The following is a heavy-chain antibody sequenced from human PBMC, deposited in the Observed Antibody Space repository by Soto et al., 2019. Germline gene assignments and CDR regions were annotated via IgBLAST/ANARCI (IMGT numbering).Heavy chain of an antibody. V-gene: IGHV4-38-2*01. Sequence: SETLSLTCAVSGYSISSGYYWGWIRQPPGKGLEWIGSIYHSGSTYYNPSLKSRVTISVDTSKNQFSLKLSSVTAADTAVYYCARVSMPYDSSGYYSGAFDIWGQGTMVTVSS. CDR3: ARVSMPYDSSGYYSGAFDI. CDR1: GYSISSGYY. D-gene: IGHD3-22*01. J-gene: IGHJ3*02. CDR2: IYHSGST.